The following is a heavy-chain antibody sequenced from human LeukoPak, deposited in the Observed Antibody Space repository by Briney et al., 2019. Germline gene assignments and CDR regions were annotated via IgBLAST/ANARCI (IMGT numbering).Heavy chain of an antibody. CDR1: GGTFSSYA. Sequence: SVTVSFKASGGTFSSYAISWVRQAPGQGLEWMGGIIPIFGTANYAQKFQGRVTITADESTSTAYMELSSLRSEDTAVYYCARSPRHYYDSSGSAFDIWGQGTMVTVSS. CDR3: ARSPRHYYDSSGSAFDI. D-gene: IGHD3-22*01. J-gene: IGHJ3*02. V-gene: IGHV1-69*13. CDR2: IIPIFGTA.